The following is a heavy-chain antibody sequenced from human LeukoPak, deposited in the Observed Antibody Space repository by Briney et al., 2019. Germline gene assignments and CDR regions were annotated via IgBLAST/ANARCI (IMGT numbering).Heavy chain of an antibody. CDR1: GGSFSGYY. Sequence: PSETLSLTCAVYGGSFSGYYWSWIRHPPGKGLGWIGEINDRGSTNYNPSLKSRVTISVDASKKQSYLKLTSVTAVDTAVYYCASGRGIFGVVHFDYWGQGTLVTVSS. CDR3: ASGRGIFGVVHFDY. D-gene: IGHD3-3*01. J-gene: IGHJ4*02. V-gene: IGHV4-34*01. CDR2: INDRGST.